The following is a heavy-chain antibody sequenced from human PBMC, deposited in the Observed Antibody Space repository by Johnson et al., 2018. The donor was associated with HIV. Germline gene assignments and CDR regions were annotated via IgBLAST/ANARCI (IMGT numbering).Heavy chain of an antibody. Sequence: VHLVESGGGVVQPGRSRRLSCAASGFIFSSYGMDWVRQAPGKGLEWVGRIKSKTDGGTTDYAAPVKGRFTISRDDSKNTLYLQMSSLRVEDTAVYYCAKIYLGQQLRDPFDFWGQGTLV. V-gene: IGHV3-15*01. CDR3: AKIYLGQQLRDPFDF. D-gene: IGHD6-13*01. CDR1: GFIFSSYG. CDR2: IKSKTDGGTT. J-gene: IGHJ3*01.